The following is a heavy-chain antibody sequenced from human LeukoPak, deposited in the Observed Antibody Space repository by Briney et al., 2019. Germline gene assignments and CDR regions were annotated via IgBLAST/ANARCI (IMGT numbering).Heavy chain of an antibody. CDR2: IYHVVST. J-gene: IGHJ4*02. V-gene: IGHV4-38-2*02. CDR3: ARDLRSGNYYSDY. CDR1: GYSTSSGYY. D-gene: IGHD3-10*02. Sequence: PSETLSLTCAVSGYSTSSGYYWGWIRQPPGKGLGGIGSIYHVVSTYYNPSLKSAVTISVDTSKNQSSMKLSSVTDADTAVYYCARDLRSGNYYSDYWGQGTMVTVSS.